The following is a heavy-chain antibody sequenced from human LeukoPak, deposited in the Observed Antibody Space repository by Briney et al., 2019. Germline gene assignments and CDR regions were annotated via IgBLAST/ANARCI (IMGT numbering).Heavy chain of an antibody. CDR2: MNPNRGNT. CDR1: GYTVTSYD. V-gene: IGHV1-8*01. J-gene: IGHJ4*02. D-gene: IGHD3-10*01. CDR3: ARSRMVWGVPLFDS. Sequence: ASVKVSCKTSGYTVTSYDIKWVRQATGQGLEWMGWMNPNRGNTGYAQKFQGRVTMTRNTSISTAYMELSSLKCEDTAVYYCARSRMVWGVPLFDSWGQGSLVTVSS.